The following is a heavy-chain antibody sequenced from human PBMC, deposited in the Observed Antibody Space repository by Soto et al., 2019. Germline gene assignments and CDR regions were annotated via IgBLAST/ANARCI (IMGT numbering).Heavy chain of an antibody. CDR2: INPKSGGT. V-gene: IGHV1-2*02. CDR1: GYTFTDYY. CDR3: AIAGIAAPRSGEYALDV. Sequence: QVQLVQSGAEVKKPGASVKVSCKASGYTFTDYYIHWVRQAPGQGLVWMGWINPKSGGTKNAQKFRGSVTLTWHAPTSTVYMDLTSLTSDDSAVHYCAIAGIAAPRSGEYALDVWGKGTTVTVSS. D-gene: IGHD6-13*01. J-gene: IGHJ6*04.